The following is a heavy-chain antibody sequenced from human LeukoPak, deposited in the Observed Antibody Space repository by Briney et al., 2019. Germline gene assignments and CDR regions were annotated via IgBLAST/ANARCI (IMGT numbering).Heavy chain of an antibody. CDR1: GYTFTGYY. V-gene: IGHV1-2*02. CDR2: INPNSGDT. CDR3: ARDRYSYGNQGAFDI. D-gene: IGHD5-18*01. J-gene: IGHJ3*02. Sequence: ASVKVSCKASGYTFTGYYMHWVRQAPGQGLEWMGWINPNSGDTKYEQKFQGRVTMTRDTSISTAYMELSSLRSDDTAVYYCARDRYSYGNQGAFDIWGQGTMVTVSS.